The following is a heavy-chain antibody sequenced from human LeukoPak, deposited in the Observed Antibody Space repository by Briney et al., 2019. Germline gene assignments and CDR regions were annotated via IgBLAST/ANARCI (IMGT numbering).Heavy chain of an antibody. D-gene: IGHD2-21*01. CDR1: GYSFTDYY. Sequence: ASVKVSCKTSGYSFTDYYMHWVRQAPGQGLEWMGWINLNSGGTSAAQKFQGRVTMTRDTSITTVYMEVSWLTSDDTAIYYCARADRLHGGPYLIGPWGQGTLVTVSS. V-gene: IGHV1-2*02. CDR2: INLNSGGT. J-gene: IGHJ5*02. CDR3: ARADRLHGGPYLIGP.